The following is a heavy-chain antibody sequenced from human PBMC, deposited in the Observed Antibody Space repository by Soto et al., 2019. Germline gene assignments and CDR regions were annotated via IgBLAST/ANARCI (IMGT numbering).Heavy chain of an antibody. CDR1: GRSITSYY. V-gene: IGHV4-59*12. J-gene: IGHJ4*02. Sequence: QVVLQESGPGLVKPSETLSLTCSVSGRSITSYYWSWVRQPPRKGLGWIGYIYDNGITRQNPSLKSRVTMSGDTSQNQFSLKLTAVTGADTAVYYCARAYDSNGYANEFDSWGQGMLVTVTS. CDR3: ARAYDSNGYANEFDS. D-gene: IGHD3-22*01. CDR2: IYDNGIT.